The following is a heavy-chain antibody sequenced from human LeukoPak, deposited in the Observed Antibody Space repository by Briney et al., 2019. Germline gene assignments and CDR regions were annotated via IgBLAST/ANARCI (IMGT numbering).Heavy chain of an antibody. J-gene: IGHJ4*02. CDR1: GGSISSRSYY. CDR2: IYYSGST. D-gene: IGHD5-18*01. CDR3: ARGLDTAMVEQYYFDY. Sequence: ESGPTLVKPSETLSLTCTVSGGSISSRSYYWGWIRQPPGKGLEWSGSIYYSGSTYYNPSLKSRVTISVDTSKNQFSLKLSSVTAADTAVYYCARGLDTAMVEQYYFDYWGQGTLVTVSS. V-gene: IGHV4-39*01.